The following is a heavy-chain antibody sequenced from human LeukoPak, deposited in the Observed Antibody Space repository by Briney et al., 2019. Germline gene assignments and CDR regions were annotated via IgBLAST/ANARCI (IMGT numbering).Heavy chain of an antibody. V-gene: IGHV1-18*01. CDR2: ISAYNGNT. CDR1: GYTFTSYG. CDR3: ARDLSRVIVAVSPDAFDI. J-gene: IGHJ3*02. D-gene: IGHD3-22*01. Sequence: ASVKVSCKASGYTFTSYGISLVRQAPGQGLEWMGWISAYNGNTNYAQKLQGRVTMTTDTSTSTAYMELRSLRSDDTAVYYCARDLSRVIVAVSPDAFDIWGQGKMVTV.